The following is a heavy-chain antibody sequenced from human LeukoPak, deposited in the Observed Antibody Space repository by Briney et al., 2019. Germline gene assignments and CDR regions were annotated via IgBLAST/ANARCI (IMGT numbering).Heavy chain of an antibody. Sequence: PGRSLRLSCAASGFIVSSNYMSWVRRAPGKGLEWVSVIYSGGTTYYADSVKGRFTISRDNSNNTLYLQMNSLRAEDTAVYYCARGPVTRFEIWGQGTMVTVSS. CDR2: IYSGGTT. D-gene: IGHD4-17*01. J-gene: IGHJ3*02. V-gene: IGHV3-53*01. CDR3: ARGPVTRFEI. CDR1: GFIVSSNY.